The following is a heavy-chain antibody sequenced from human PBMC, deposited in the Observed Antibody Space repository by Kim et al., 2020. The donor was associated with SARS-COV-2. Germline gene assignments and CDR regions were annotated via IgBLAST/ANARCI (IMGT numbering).Heavy chain of an antibody. CDR2: INAGNGNT. V-gene: IGHV1-3*01. D-gene: IGHD3-10*01. CDR1: GYTFTSYA. J-gene: IGHJ4*02. Sequence: ASVKVSCKASGYTFTSYAMHWVRQAPGQRLEWMGWINAGNGNTKYSQKFQGRVTITRDTSASTAYMELSSLRSEDTAVYYCARDRPGRFGELLYPGLAGDDYWGQGTLVTVSS. CDR3: ARDRPGRFGELLYPGLAGDDY.